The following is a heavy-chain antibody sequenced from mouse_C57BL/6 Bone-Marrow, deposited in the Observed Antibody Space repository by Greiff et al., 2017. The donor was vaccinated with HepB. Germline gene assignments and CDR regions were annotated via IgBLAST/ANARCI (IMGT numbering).Heavy chain of an antibody. CDR2: ISDGGSYT. CDR1: GFTFSSYA. CDR3: ARITTVVAPYWYFDV. Sequence: EVQLQESGGGLVKPGGSLKLSCAASGFTFSSYAMSWVRQTPEKRLEWVATISDGGSYTYYPDNVKGRFTISRDNAKNNLYLQMSHLKSEDTAMYYCARITTVVAPYWYFDVWGTGTTVTVSS. J-gene: IGHJ1*03. D-gene: IGHD1-1*01. V-gene: IGHV5-4*01.